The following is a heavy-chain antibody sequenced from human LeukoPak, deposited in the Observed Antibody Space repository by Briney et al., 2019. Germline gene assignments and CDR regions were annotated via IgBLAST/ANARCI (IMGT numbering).Heavy chain of an antibody. J-gene: IGHJ4*02. CDR2: IRSKAYGGTT. V-gene: IGHV3-49*04. CDR1: GFTFGDYA. Sequence: PGGSLRLSCTASGFTFGDYAMSWVRQAPGKGLEGGGFIRSKAYGGTTEYAASVKGRFTISRDDSKSIAYLQMNSLKTEDTAVYYCTRPRDGYNSWYFDYWGQGTLVTVSS. D-gene: IGHD5-24*01. CDR3: TRPRDGYNSWYFDY.